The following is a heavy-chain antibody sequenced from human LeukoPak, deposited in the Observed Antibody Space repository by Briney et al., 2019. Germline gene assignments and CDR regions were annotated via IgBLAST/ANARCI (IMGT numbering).Heavy chain of an antibody. CDR3: ARDDGDDLPFDS. CDR2: IRSDGTIT. V-gene: IGHV3-74*01. J-gene: IGHJ4*02. Sequence: GGSLRLSCAASGFIFSDYWMHWVRQVPGKGLVWVSRIRSDGTITNYADSVKGRFTVSRDNTKNTFFLQMNNLRDEDAAIYYCARDDGDDLPFDSWGQGTLVIVSS. D-gene: IGHD4-17*01. CDR1: GFIFSDYW.